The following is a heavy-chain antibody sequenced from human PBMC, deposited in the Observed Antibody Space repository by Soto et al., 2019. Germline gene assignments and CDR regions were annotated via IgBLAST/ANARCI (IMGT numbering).Heavy chain of an antibody. CDR2: IIPIFGTA. J-gene: IGHJ4*02. V-gene: IGHV1-69*01. Sequence: QVQLMQSGAEVKKPGSSVKVSCKASGGTFSSYAISWVRQAPGQGIEWRGGIIPIFGTANDAQHFQDRVTITADEATSTAYMELRRLRSEDTGVFYCGRAAKRDFDYGGQGTLVTVSS. CDR3: GRAAKRDFDY. D-gene: IGHD6-25*01. CDR1: GGTFSSYA.